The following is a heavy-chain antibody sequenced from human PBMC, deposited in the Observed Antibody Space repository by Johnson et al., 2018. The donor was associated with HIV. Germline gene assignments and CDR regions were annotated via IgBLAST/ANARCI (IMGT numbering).Heavy chain of an antibody. V-gene: IGHV3-66*02. CDR3: ASPLEAAAGPMDAFDI. D-gene: IGHD6-13*01. J-gene: IGHJ3*02. Sequence: MLLVESGGGLVQRGGSLRLSCAGSGFTVSRNYMSWVRQAPGKGLEWGSIIYSGGVTNYADSVKGRFTISRDNSKNTLYLQMNSLRAEDTAVYYCASPLEAAAGPMDAFDIWGQGTMVTVSS. CDR1: GFTVSRNY. CDR2: IYSGGVT.